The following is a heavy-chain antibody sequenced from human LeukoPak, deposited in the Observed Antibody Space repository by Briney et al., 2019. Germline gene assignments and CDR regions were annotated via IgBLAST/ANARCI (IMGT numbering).Heavy chain of an antibody. CDR2: INYSGIT. Sequence: SETLSLTCTVSGGPISNSNYYWGWLRQPPGKGLEWVGDINYSGITFYNASLKSRVTISIDTSKSHFSLNLSSVTAADTALYYCARHWTRDFFDYWGQGTLVTVSS. CDR3: ARHWTRDFFDY. CDR1: GGPISNSNYY. D-gene: IGHD3/OR15-3a*01. V-gene: IGHV4-39*01. J-gene: IGHJ4*02.